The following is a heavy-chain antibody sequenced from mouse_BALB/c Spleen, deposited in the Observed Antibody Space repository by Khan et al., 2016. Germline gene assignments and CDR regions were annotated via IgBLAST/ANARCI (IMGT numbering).Heavy chain of an antibody. CDR1: GYSITSGDY. Sequence: EVQLQESGPGLVKPSQSLSLTCSVTGYSITSGDYWNWIRQFPGNKLEWMGYISYDGSNNYNPSLKNRISITRDTSKNQFFLKLNSVTTEDTATYYCSPYVNYEGFAYWGQGTLVTVSA. CDR3: SPYVNYEGFAY. V-gene: IGHV3-6*02. D-gene: IGHD2-1*01. CDR2: ISYDGSN. J-gene: IGHJ3*01.